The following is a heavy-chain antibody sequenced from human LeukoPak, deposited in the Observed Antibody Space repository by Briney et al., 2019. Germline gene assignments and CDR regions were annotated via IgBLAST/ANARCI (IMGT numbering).Heavy chain of an antibody. CDR1: GYTFTSYD. CDR2: INPNSGGT. D-gene: IGHD3-16*01. Sequence: ASVKVSCKASGYTFTSYDINWVRQATGQGLEWMGWINPNSGGTNYAQKFQGRVTMTRDTSISTAYVELSRLRSDDTAVYYCAREGPPTRGGSYGFDYWGQGTLVTVSS. J-gene: IGHJ4*02. CDR3: AREGPPTRGGSYGFDY. V-gene: IGHV1-2*02.